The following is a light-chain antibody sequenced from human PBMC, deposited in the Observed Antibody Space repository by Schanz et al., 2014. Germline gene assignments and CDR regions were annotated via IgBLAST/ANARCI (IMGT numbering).Light chain of an antibody. CDR3: QQYGSSPSPWT. CDR1: QSVSSSY. CDR2: GAS. Sequence: EIVLTQSPGTPSLSPGERATLSCRASQSVSSSYLAWYQQKPGQAPRLLIYGASSRATGIPDRFSGSGSGTDFTLTISRLEPEDFAVYYCQQYGSSPSPWTFGQGTKVEIK. V-gene: IGKV3-20*01. J-gene: IGKJ1*01.